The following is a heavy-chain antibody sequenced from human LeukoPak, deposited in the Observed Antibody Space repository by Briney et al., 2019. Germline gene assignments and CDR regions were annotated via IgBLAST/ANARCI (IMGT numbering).Heavy chain of an antibody. V-gene: IGHV1-46*01. CDR2: INLSGGST. J-gene: IGHJ6*02. CDR1: GYTFTSYH. Sequence: ASVKVSCKASGYTFTSYHMRWVRQAPGQGLEWMGLINLSGGSTTYAQRFQGRVTLTRDTSTSTAYMELSSLRSEDTAVYYCARVDDYSSSSYYYYGRDVWGQGTTVTVSS. CDR3: ARVDDYSSSSYYYYGRDV. D-gene: IGHD6-6*01.